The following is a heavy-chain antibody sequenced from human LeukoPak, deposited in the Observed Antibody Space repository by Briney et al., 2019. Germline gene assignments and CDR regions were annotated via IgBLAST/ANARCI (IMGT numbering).Heavy chain of an antibody. J-gene: IGHJ6*03. CDR2: MNPNSGNT. D-gene: IGHD6-13*01. V-gene: IGHV1-8*01. CDR1: GCTFTSYD. Sequence: ASVKVSCKASGCTFTSYDINWVRQATGQGLEWMGWMNPNSGNTGYAQKFQGRVTMTRNTSISTAYMELSSLRSEDTAVYYCARGSSSWFPIYYYYYYYMDVWGKGTTVTISS. CDR3: ARGSSSWFPIYYYYYYYMDV.